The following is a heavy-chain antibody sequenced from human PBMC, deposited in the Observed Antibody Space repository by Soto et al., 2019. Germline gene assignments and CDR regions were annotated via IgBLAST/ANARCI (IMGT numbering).Heavy chain of an antibody. J-gene: IGHJ4*02. CDR3: ARAGWFAEGYFDF. V-gene: IGHV1-3*01. Sequence: ASVKVSCKASGFTFVMYAIHWVRQAPGQGLEWMAWINAGNGHTTYSQKFQGGVTITRDTSARTVYMELRSLRFEDTATYYCARAGWFAEGYFDFWGQGTPVTVSS. D-gene: IGHD3-10*01. CDR1: GFTFVMYA. CDR2: INAGNGHT.